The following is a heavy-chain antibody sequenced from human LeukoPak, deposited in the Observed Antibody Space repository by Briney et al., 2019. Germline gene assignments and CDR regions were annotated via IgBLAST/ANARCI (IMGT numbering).Heavy chain of an antibody. Sequence: PGGSLRLSCAASGFTFSDYWMNWVRQAPGKGLEWVSGINWNGGSTHYGDSVKGRFTISRDNAKNSLYLQMNSLRAEDTALYYCARPYGSGSSLLIPFDYWGQGTLVTVAS. CDR2: INWNGGST. J-gene: IGHJ4*02. V-gene: IGHV3-20*04. CDR3: ARPYGSGSSLLIPFDY. CDR1: GFTFSDYW. D-gene: IGHD3-10*01.